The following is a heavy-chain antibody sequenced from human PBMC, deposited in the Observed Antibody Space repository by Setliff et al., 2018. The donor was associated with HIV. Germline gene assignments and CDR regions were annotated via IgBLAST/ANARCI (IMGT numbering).Heavy chain of an antibody. J-gene: IGHJ3*02. CDR1: GGSINNFY. CDR2: ISTSGST. Sequence: KPSETLSLTCTVSGGSINNFYWSWIRQPPGKGLEWIGYISTSGSTKYNPSLKIRVTILVDPSNNQFSLRLSSVTAADTAVYYCARHSDFWSEDAFDIWAQGTVVTVSS. D-gene: IGHD3-3*01. CDR3: ARHSDFWSEDAFDI. V-gene: IGHV4-4*09.